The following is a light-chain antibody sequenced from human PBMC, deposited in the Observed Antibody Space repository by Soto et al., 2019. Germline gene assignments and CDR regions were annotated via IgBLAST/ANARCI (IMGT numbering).Light chain of an antibody. CDR2: AAS. Sequence: DIQMTQSPSSLSASVGDRVTITCRATQSISTFLNWYQQKPGKAPKLLIYAASSLQSGVPSRFSGSGSGTDFTLTISSLQPEDFATYSCQQTYRTPYTCGQGTKLEIK. CDR3: QQTYRTPYT. J-gene: IGKJ2*01. V-gene: IGKV1-39*01. CDR1: QSISTF.